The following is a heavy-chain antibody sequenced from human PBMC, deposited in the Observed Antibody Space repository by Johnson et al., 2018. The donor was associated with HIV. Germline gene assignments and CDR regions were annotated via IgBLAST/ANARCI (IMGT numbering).Heavy chain of an antibody. CDR2: ISDNGSNK. CDR1: GFTFNTFGSYD. J-gene: IGHJ3*02. CDR3: AKDLSYYDPDAFDI. D-gene: IGHD3-22*01. V-gene: IGHV3-30*18. Sequence: QVQLVESGGGGVQPGRSLRLSCAGSGFTFNTFGSYDMHWVRQAPGKGLEWVAVISDNGSNKYYADSVKGRFTISRDNSKNTLYLQMNSLRAEDTAVYYCAKDLSYYDPDAFDIWGQGTMVTVSS.